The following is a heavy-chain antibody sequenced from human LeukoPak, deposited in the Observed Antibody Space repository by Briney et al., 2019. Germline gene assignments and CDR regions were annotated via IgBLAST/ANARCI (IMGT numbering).Heavy chain of an antibody. CDR2: MNPNSGNT. V-gene: IGHV1-8*03. J-gene: IGHJ4*02. D-gene: IGHD6-13*01. CDR1: GYTFTSYD. Sequence: GASVKVSCKASGYTFTSYDINWVRQATGQGLEWMGWMNPNSGNTGYAQKFQGRVTITRNTSISTAYMELSSLRSEDTAVYYCARGVEQQLALDYWGQGTLVTVSS. CDR3: ARGVEQQLALDY.